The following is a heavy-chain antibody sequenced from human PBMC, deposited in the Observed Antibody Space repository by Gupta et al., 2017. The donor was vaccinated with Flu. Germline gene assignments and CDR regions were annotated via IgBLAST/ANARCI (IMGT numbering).Heavy chain of an antibody. CDR3: ARRFSDRDGFDI. Sequence: EVQLVESGGGLVKPGGSLRLSCAASGFTFSTYYITWVRQAPGKGLEWVSSISSSSSYIYHADSVKGRFTISRDNAKNSLYLQMNTLRADDTAVYYCARRFSDRDGFDIWGQGTMVTVSS. V-gene: IGHV3-21*01. CDR2: ISSSSSYI. CDR1: GFTFSTYY. J-gene: IGHJ3*02.